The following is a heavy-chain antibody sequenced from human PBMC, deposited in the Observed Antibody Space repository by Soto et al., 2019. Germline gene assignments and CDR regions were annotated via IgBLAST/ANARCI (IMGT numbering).Heavy chain of an antibody. CDR2: INPNSGDT. V-gene: IGHV1-2*04. CDR1: GYTFTGYY. CDR3: ARASPYYYDSSGYSRYFDY. Sequence: ASVKVSCKASGYTFTGYYMHWVRQAPGQGLEWMGWINPNSGDTNYAQKFQGWVTMTRDTSISTAYMELSRLRSDDTAVYYCARASPYYYDSSGYSRYFDYWGQGTLVTVSS. D-gene: IGHD3-22*01. J-gene: IGHJ4*02.